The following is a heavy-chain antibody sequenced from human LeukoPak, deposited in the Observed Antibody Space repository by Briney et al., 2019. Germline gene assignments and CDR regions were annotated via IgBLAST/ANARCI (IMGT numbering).Heavy chain of an antibody. CDR2: IYPGDSDT. CDR3: ARQGYSSGWYDAFDI. V-gene: IGHV5-51*01. CDR1: GYSFTSYW. J-gene: IGHJ3*02. Sequence: GESLKISCKGSGYSFTSYWIGWVRQVAGKGLEWMGIIYPGDSDTRYNPSFQGQVTISADKSISTAYLQWSSLKASDTAMYYCARQGYSSGWYDAFDIWGQGTMVTVSS. D-gene: IGHD6-19*01.